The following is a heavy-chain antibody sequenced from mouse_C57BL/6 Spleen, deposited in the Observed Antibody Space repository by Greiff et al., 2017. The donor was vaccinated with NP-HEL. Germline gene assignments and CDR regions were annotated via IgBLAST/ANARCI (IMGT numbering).Heavy chain of an antibody. D-gene: IGHD1-1*01. J-gene: IGHJ2*01. CDR3: TRGGGGLLYYFDY. CDR1: GFTFSSYA. CDR2: ISSGGDYI. Sequence: EVKLMESGEGLVKPGGSLKLSCAASGFTFSSYAMSWVRQTPEKRLEWVAYISSGGDYIYYADTVKGRFTISRDNARNTLYLQMSSLKSEDTAMYYCTRGGGGLLYYFDYWGQGTTLTVSS. V-gene: IGHV5-9-1*02.